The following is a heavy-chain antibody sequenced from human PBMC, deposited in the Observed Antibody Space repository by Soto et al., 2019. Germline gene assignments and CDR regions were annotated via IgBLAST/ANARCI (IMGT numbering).Heavy chain of an antibody. V-gene: IGHV3-23*01. J-gene: IGHJ6*02. Sequence: GGSLRLSCAASGFAFSSYAMSCVRQAPGKGLEWVSAISGSGGSTYYADSVKGRFTISRDNSKNTLYLQMNSLRAEDTAVYYCAKSYGGNYYGMDVWGQGTTVTVSS. CDR1: GFAFSSYA. CDR3: AKSYGGNYYGMDV. CDR2: ISGSGGST. D-gene: IGHD2-15*01.